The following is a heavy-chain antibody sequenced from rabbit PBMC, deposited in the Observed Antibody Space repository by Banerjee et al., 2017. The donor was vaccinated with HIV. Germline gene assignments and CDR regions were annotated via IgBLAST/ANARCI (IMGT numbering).Heavy chain of an antibody. CDR2: INVVTGKS. CDR3: ARDLATVVGWNFNL. V-gene: IGHV1S45*01. D-gene: IGHD3-1*01. CDR1: GFSFSTSYD. Sequence: QEQLVESGGGLVKPGASLTLICTASGFSFSTSYDMCWVRQAPGKGLEWIGCINVVTGKSVYASWAKGRFTMSRTSSTTVTLQMTSLTAADTATYFCARDLATVVGWNFNLWGPGTLVTVS. J-gene: IGHJ4*01.